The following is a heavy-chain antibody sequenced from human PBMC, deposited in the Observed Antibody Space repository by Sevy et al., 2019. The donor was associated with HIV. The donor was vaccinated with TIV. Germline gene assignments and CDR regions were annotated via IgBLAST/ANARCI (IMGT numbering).Heavy chain of an antibody. CDR3: AKGVEDVLRKSWFDP. J-gene: IGHJ5*02. D-gene: IGHD2-8*01. CDR1: GFTFDDYA. V-gene: IGHV3-9*01. CDR2: ISWNSGSI. Sequence: GGSLRLSCAASGFTFDDYAMHWVRQAPGKGLEWVSGISWNSGSIGYADSVKGRFTISRDNAKNSLYLQMNSLRAEDTALYYCAKGVEDVLRKSWFDPWGQGTLVTVSS.